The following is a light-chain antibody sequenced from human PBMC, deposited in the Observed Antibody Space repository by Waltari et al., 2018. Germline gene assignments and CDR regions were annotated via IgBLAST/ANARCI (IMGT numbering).Light chain of an antibody. J-gene: IGLJ2*01. CDR1: SSDVGGSNY. V-gene: IGLV2-11*01. CDR3: CSYAGSYTFVV. CDR2: DVS. Sequence: QSALTQPRSVSGSPGQSVTISCPGTSSDVGGSNYVSWYQQHPGKAPKLMIDDVSKRPSGVPDRFSGSKSGNTASLTISGLQAEDEADYYCCSYAGSYTFVVFGGGTKLTVL.